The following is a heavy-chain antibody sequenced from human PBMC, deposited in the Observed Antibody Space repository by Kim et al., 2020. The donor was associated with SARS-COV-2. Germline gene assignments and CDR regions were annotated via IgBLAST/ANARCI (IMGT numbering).Heavy chain of an antibody. CDR3: ARPIAARPNYYYYYMDV. D-gene: IGHD6-6*01. V-gene: IGHV4-34*01. J-gene: IGHJ6*03. Sequence: LKSRVTISVDTSKNQFSLKLSSVTAADTAVYYCARPIAARPNYYYYYMDVWGKGTTVTVSS.